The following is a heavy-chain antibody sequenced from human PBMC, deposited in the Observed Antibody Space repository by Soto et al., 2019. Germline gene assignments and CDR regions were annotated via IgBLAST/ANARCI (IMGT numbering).Heavy chain of an antibody. CDR2: ISGSGGST. D-gene: IGHD2-2*01. V-gene: IGHV3-23*01. J-gene: IGHJ4*02. CDR3: AKDQVVVVPAAVQYFDY. CDR1: GFTFSSYA. Sequence: EVQLLESVGGLVQPGGSLRLSCAASGFTFSSYAMSWVRQAPGKGLEWVSAISGSGGSTYYADSVKGRFTISRDNSKNTLYLQMNSLRAEDTAVYYCAKDQVVVVPAAVQYFDYWGQGTLVTVSS.